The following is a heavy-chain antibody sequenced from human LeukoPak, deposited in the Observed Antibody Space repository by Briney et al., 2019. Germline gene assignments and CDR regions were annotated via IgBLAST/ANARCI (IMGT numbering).Heavy chain of an antibody. V-gene: IGHV3-21*06. CDR2: ISSSSNI. J-gene: IGHJ4*02. Sequence: GGSLRLSCAASGFTFSTYSMNWVRQAPGKGLEWVSSISSSSNIYYADSVKGRFTISGDNAKNSLYLQMNSLRAEDTAVYYCARVEGTVDYSNYFDYWGQGTLVTVSS. CDR1: GFTFSTYS. CDR3: ARVEGTVDYSNYFDY. D-gene: IGHD4-11*01.